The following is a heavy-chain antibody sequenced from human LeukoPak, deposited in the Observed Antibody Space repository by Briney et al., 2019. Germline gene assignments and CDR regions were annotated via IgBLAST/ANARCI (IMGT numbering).Heavy chain of an antibody. CDR2: ISYDGSNK. CDR1: GFTFSSYA. V-gene: IGHV3-30*04. Sequence: GRSLRLSCAASGFTFSSYAMHWVRQAPGKGLEWVAVISYDGSNKYYADSVKGRFTISRDNSKNTLYLQMNSLRAEDTAVYYCAKLSTYYYDSSGYYFDYWGQGTLVTVSS. D-gene: IGHD3-22*01. CDR3: AKLSTYYYDSSGYYFDY. J-gene: IGHJ4*02.